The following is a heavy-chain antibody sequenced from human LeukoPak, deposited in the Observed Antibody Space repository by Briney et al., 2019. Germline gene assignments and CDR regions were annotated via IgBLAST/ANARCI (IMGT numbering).Heavy chain of an antibody. CDR2: IIPIFGTA. V-gene: IGHV1-69*05. Sequence: ASVKVSCKASGGTFSSYAISWVRQAPGQGLEWMGGIIPIFGTANYAQKFQGRVTITTDESTSTAYMELSSLRSEDTAVYYCAIERMMRDGYNWNPPGVWGKGTTVTVSS. CDR1: GGTFSSYA. J-gene: IGHJ6*04. CDR3: AIERMMRDGYNWNPPGV. D-gene: IGHD1-20*01.